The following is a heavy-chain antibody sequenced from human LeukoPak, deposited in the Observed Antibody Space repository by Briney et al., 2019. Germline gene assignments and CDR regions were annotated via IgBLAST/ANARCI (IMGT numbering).Heavy chain of an antibody. CDR3: ARGYSGNDYGYYFDY. D-gene: IGHD5-12*01. Sequence: GGSLRLSCAASGFSFRSYWMSWVRQPPGKGLEWVANIKQDGNDKYYVDSVKGRITISRDNAKNSLYLRMNSLRVEDTAVYYCARGYSGNDYGYYFDYWGQGNLVTVSS. J-gene: IGHJ4*02. CDR1: GFSFRSYW. CDR2: IKQDGNDK. V-gene: IGHV3-7*01.